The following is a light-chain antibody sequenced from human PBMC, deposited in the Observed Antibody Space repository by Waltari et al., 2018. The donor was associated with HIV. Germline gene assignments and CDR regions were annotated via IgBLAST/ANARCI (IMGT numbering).Light chain of an antibody. V-gene: IGLV2-14*01. J-gene: IGLJ1*01. CDR3: SSYTSSSTLVV. Sequence: QSALTQPASVSGSPGQSITISCTGTSSDVGGYHYVSWYQQPPGKAPNLMIYEVSNRPSGFSNRFSGSKSGNTASLTISGLQAEDEANYYCSSYTSSSTLVVFGTGTKVTVL. CDR2: EVS. CDR1: SSDVGGYHY.